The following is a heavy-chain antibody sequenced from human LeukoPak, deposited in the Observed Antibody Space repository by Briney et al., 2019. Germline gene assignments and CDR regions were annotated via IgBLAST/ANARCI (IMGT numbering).Heavy chain of an antibody. Sequence: SETLSLTCAVSGSSISSGYYWGWIRQPPGKGLEWIGSISHSGGTYYNPSLKSRVTISVDTSKNQFSLKLSSVTAADTAVYYCARHTYDSSGYYYVDYWGQGTLVTVSS. CDR2: ISHSGGT. V-gene: IGHV4-38-2*01. CDR3: ARHTYDSSGYYYVDY. J-gene: IGHJ4*02. CDR1: GSSISSGYY. D-gene: IGHD3-22*01.